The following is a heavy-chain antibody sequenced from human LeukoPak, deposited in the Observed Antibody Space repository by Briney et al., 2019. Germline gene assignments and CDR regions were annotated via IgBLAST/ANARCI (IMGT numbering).Heavy chain of an antibody. J-gene: IGHJ4*02. V-gene: IGHV3-7*02. Sequence: GGSLRLSCAASGFTFSDYWMTWVRQAPGKGLEWVANISPDGSQKFYVDSVKGRFTISGDNAQNSLFLQMTSLRAEDTGVYYCASQPSAVAGNYWGQGTLVTVSS. CDR3: ASQPSAVAGNY. D-gene: IGHD6-19*01. CDR2: ISPDGSQK. CDR1: GFTFSDYW.